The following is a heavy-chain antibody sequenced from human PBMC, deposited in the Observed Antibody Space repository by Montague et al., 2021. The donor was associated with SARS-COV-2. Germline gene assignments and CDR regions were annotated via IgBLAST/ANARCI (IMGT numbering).Heavy chain of an antibody. J-gene: IGHJ4*02. V-gene: IGHV4-59*01. D-gene: IGHD3-16*01. CDR2: VHDIESS. Sequence: SETLSLTCTVSGGSISRYFWYWIRQTPGKGLEWMGYVHDIESSIYNPSLQSRITILLDTPKNQFSLRLNAVTAADTAVYYCARVTLGGRDGRTRQYDGLDSWGQGILVTVSS. CDR3: ARVTLGGRDGRTRQYDGLDS. CDR1: GGSISRYF.